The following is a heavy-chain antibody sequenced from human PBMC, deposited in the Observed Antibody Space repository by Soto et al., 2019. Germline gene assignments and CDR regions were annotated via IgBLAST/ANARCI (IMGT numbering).Heavy chain of an antibody. CDR2: ISAYNGNT. CDR3: ARAVGYYYGMDV. Sequence: GGSLRLSCAASGFTFSSYAMHWVRQAPGQGLEWMGWISAYNGNTNYAQKLQGRVTMTTDTSTSTAYMELRSLRSDDTAVYYCARAVGYYYGMDVWGQGTTVTV. D-gene: IGHD6-19*01. CDR1: GFTFSSYA. V-gene: IGHV1-18*01. J-gene: IGHJ6*02.